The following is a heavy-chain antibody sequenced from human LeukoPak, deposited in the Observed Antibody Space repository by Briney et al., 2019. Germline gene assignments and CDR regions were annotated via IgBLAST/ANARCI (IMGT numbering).Heavy chain of an antibody. J-gene: IGHJ3*02. D-gene: IGHD4-17*01. V-gene: IGHV4-61*01. Sequence: PSETLSLTCNVSSGTISSSSYYWSWIRQPPGKGLEWIGYIYYSGSTNYNPSLKSPVTISVDTSNNQFSLKLSSVPAAGPAVDYCARVYGDYVRDAFDIWGQGTMVTVSS. CDR1: SGTISSSSYY. CDR2: IYYSGST. CDR3: ARVYGDYVRDAFDI.